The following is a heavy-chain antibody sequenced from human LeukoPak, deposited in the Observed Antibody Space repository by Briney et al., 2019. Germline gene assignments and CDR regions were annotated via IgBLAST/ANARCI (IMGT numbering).Heavy chain of an antibody. CDR3: ASGRYYYDSSGYYNY. Sequence: SVKVSCKASNYTFTSYGISWVRQAPGQGLEWMGRIIPILGIANYAQKFQGRVTITADKSTSTAYMELSSLRSEDTAVYYCASGRYYYDSSGYYNYWGQGTLVTVSS. D-gene: IGHD3-22*01. J-gene: IGHJ4*02. CDR1: NYTFTSYG. V-gene: IGHV1-69*04. CDR2: IIPILGIA.